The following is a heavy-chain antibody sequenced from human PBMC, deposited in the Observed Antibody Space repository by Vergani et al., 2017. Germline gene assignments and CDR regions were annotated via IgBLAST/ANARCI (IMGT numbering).Heavy chain of an antibody. D-gene: IGHD2-2*01. V-gene: IGHV4-39*07. Sequence: QLQLQESGPGLVKPSETLSLTCTVYGGSISSSSYYWGWIRQPPGKGLEWIGSIYYSGSTYYNPSLKSRVTISVDTSKNQFSLKLSSVTAADTAVYYCAGSSTTWRYAFDIWGQGTMVTVSS. J-gene: IGHJ3*02. CDR3: AGSSTTWRYAFDI. CDR2: IYYSGST. CDR1: GGSISSSSYY.